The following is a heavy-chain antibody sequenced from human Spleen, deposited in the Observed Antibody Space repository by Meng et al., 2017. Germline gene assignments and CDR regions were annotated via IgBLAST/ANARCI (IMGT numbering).Heavy chain of an antibody. Sequence: QVHLLQSGPEVKKPGASARVSCKASGYTFGSYGICWVRQAPGQRPEWMGWFVNYVDTYPAPKFQGRLTMTTDTHTNTAFMELRSLTSDDTAVYYCASGTPGRSYCDYWGPGTLVTVSS. CDR1: GYTFGSYG. D-gene: IGHD2-15*01. CDR2: FVNYVDT. J-gene: IGHJ4*02. V-gene: IGHV1-18*01. CDR3: ASGTPGRSYCDY.